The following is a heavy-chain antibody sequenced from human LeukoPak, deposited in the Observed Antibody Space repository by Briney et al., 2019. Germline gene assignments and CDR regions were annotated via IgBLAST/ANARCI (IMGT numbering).Heavy chain of an antibody. J-gene: IGHJ3*02. CDR2: LNHSVRT. CDR3: ARVTIFHDAFDI. Sequence: PSETLSLTCAVYGGSFSGYYWSGIRQPPGKGLEWIGELNHSVRTNYNPSLKSRVTISVDTSKNQCSLKLSSVTAADTAVYYCARVTIFHDAFDIWGQGTMVTVSS. CDR1: GGSFSGYY. D-gene: IGHD3-3*01. V-gene: IGHV4-34*01.